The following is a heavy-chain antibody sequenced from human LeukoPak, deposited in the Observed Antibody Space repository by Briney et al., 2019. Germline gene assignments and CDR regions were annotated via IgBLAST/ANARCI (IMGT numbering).Heavy chain of an antibody. CDR3: ARVGSGYYCYYMDV. V-gene: IGHV4-59*01. D-gene: IGHD3-22*01. J-gene: IGHJ6*03. CDR2: IYYSGTT. Sequence: SETLSLTCTVSGGSISGYYWSWIRQSPGMGLEWIGHIYYSGTTNYNPSLKSRVTMSVDTSKNQFSLNLSSVTAADTAVYYCARVGSGYYCYYMDVWGKGTTVTVSS. CDR1: GGSISGYY.